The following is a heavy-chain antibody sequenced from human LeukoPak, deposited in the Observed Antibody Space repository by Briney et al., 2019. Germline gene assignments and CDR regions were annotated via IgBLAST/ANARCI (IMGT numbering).Heavy chain of an antibody. CDR3: AKDMAQSTYNSLDD. V-gene: IGHV3-23*01. Sequence: GGSLRLSCAASGFISNNYAMTWVRQAPGKGLEWIPSINGHDGSTYYADSVKGRFTISRDNSQNMLFLQMDSLRAGDTALYYCAKDMAQSTYNSLDDWGQGTLVTVSS. J-gene: IGHJ4*02. D-gene: IGHD1-1*01. CDR2: INGHDGST. CDR1: GFISNNYA.